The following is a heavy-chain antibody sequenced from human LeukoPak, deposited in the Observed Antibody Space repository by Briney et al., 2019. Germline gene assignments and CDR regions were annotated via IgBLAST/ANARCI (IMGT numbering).Heavy chain of an antibody. D-gene: IGHD2-2*01. CDR1: GFTFTSSA. V-gene: IGHV1-58*02. J-gene: IGHJ3*02. Sequence: ASVKVSCKASGFTFTSSAMQWVRQARGQRLEWIGWIVVGSGNTNYAQRFQERVTITRDMSTSTAYMELSSLRSEDTAVYYCVVHAYDAFDIWGQGTMVTVSS. CDR2: IVVGSGNT. CDR3: VVHAYDAFDI.